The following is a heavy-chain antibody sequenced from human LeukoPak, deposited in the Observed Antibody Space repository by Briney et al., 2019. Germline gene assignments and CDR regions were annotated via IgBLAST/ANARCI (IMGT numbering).Heavy chain of an antibody. CDR3: ARDRGKRVETSMVGFP. CDR2: ISSSSSYI. CDR1: RFTFSSYS. J-gene: IGHJ5*02. Sequence: GGSLRLSCAASRFTFSSYSMNWVRQAPGKGREWGSSISSSSSYIYYADSVKGRFTISRDNAKDSLYLQMNSLRAEDTAVYYCARDRGKRVETSMVGFPWGQGTLVTVSS. V-gene: IGHV3-21*01. D-gene: IGHD5-18*01.